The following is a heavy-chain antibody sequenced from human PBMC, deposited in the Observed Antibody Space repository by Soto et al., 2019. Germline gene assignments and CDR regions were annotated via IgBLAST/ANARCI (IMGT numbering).Heavy chain of an antibody. J-gene: IGHJ6*02. D-gene: IGHD3-3*01. CDR3: ASGDDDCWSGPGCGMDV. CDR1: GGTFSSYA. V-gene: IGHV1-69*12. CDR2: IIPIFGTA. Sequence: QVQLVQSGAEVKKPGSSVKVSCKASGGTFSSYAISWVRQAPGQGLEWMGGIIPIFGTANYAQKFQGRVTITAYEATSTAYMELSSLRFEATAVYYCASGDDDCWSGPGCGMDVWGQGTTVTVSS.